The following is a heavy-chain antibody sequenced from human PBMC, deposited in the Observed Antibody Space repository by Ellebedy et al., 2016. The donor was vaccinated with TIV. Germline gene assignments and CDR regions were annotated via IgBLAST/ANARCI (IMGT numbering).Heavy chain of an antibody. CDR1: RFTFSRNW. J-gene: IGHJ4*02. V-gene: IGHV3-21*04. CDR3: ATDKFKWELRY. CDR2: ISSSSSHI. Sequence: GESLKISCGASRFTFSRNWMYWVRQAPGKGLEWVSSISSSSSHIYYADSVKGRFTISRDNAKNSLYLQMNSLRAEDTAVYYCATDKFKWELRYWGQGSLVTVSS. D-gene: IGHD1-26*01.